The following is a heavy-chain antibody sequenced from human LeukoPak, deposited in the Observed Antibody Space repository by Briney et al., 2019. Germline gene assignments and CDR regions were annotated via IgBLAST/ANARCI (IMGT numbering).Heavy chain of an antibody. D-gene: IGHD3-9*01. CDR2: IYHSGNT. CDR1: GFTISSYY. CDR3: ARVRVTGYSNFAY. Sequence: GGSLRLSCAASGFTISSYYMAWVRQAPGKGLEWVSVIYHSGNTDYADSVKGGFTISRDNSKNTVYLQMSSLRAEDTAVYYCARVRVTGYSNFAYWGQGTLVTVSS. V-gene: IGHV3-53*01. J-gene: IGHJ4*02.